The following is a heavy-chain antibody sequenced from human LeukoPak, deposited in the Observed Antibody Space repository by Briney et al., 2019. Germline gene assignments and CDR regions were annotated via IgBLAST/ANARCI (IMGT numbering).Heavy chain of an antibody. V-gene: IGHV3-30*02. CDR2: IRYDGSNK. CDR1: GFTFSSYG. J-gene: IGHJ3*02. CDR3: AKGFLAAAENAFDT. D-gene: IGHD6-13*01. Sequence: GGSLRLSCAASGFTFSSYGMHWVRQAPGKGLEWVAFIRYDGSNKYYADSVKGRFTISRDNSKNTLYLQMNSLRAEDTAVYYCAKGFLAAAENAFDTWGQGTMVTVSS.